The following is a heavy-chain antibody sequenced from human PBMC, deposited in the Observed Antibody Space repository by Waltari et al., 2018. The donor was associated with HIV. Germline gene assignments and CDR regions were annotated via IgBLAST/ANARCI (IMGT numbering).Heavy chain of an antibody. Sequence: EVQLVESGGGLVKQGGSLRLSCEVSGFTFNNAWRNWVRQAPGKGLECGGRIKTQIEGGKIDYAAVGRGRFTISRDDSKNILYFEMKALKSEDTGVYFCATDSQSVDPPWWWYWGRGTQVTVSS. V-gene: IGHV3-15*01. J-gene: IGHJ4*02. CDR3: ATDSQSVDPPWWWY. CDR1: GFTFNNAW. CDR2: IKTQIEGGKI. D-gene: IGHD2-21*01.